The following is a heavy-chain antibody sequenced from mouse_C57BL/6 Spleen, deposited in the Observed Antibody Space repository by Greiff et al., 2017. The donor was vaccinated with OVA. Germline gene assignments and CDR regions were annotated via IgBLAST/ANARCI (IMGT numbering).Heavy chain of an antibody. CDR3: AREGALTTVVADY. CDR1: GYTFTSYW. CDR2: IHPNSGST. Sequence: QVQLQQPGAELVKPGASVKLSCKASGYTFTSYWMHWVKQRPGQGLEWIGMIHPNSGSTNYNEKFKSKATLTVDKSSSTAYMQLSSLTSEDSAVYYCAREGALTTVVADYWGQGTTLTVSS. J-gene: IGHJ2*01. V-gene: IGHV1-64*01. D-gene: IGHD1-1*01.